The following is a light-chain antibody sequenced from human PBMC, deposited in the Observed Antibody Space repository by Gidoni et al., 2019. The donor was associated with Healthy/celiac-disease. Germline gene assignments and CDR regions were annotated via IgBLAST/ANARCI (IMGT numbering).Light chain of an antibody. CDR3: QQRSNWRGT. Sequence: DIVLTHSPATLSLSPGERATLSCRASQSVSSYLAWYQQKPGQAPRLLIYDASNRATGIPARFSGSGSGTDFTLTISSLEPEDFAVYYCQQRSNWRGTFGGGTKVEIK. V-gene: IGKV3-11*01. CDR2: DAS. J-gene: IGKJ4*01. CDR1: QSVSSY.